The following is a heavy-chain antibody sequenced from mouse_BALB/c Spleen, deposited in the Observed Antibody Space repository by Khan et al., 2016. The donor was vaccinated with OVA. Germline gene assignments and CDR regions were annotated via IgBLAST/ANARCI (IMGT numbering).Heavy chain of an antibody. D-gene: IGHD2-14*01. Sequence: QVQLKQSGPGLVQPSQNLSITCTVSGFSLDTYGVHWVRQSPGKGLEWLGVIRSGGNTDYNAAFISRLSITKDNSKSQVFFKMNSPQADDTAMYYCARTSYMYDFTYWGQGTRVTLSA. CDR1: GFSLDTYG. CDR3: ARTSYMYDFTY. V-gene: IGHV2-2*01. J-gene: IGHJ3*01. CDR2: IRSGGNT.